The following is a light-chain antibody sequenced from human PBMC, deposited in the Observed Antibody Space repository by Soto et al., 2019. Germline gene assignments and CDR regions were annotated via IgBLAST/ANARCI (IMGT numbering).Light chain of an antibody. Sequence: QSALTQPPSASGTPGQMVTISCSGSSSNIGSNTVNWYQQLPGTAPKLLIYNNNQRPSGVPDRFSGSKSGTSASLAISGLQSEDEADYYCAAWDESLNGLYVFGTGTKVTVL. V-gene: IGLV1-44*01. CDR3: AAWDESLNGLYV. CDR2: NNN. CDR1: SSNIGSNT. J-gene: IGLJ1*01.